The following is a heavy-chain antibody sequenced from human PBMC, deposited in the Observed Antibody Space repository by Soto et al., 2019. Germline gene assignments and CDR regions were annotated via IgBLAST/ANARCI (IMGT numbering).Heavy chain of an antibody. CDR3: ARFYDSKNNWFGP. Sequence: EESLKISCEGSGYSFTTYWIAWVRQMPGKGLEWMGITYPGDSDTRYSPSFQGQVTISADKSIRTAYLQWSSLKASDTAMYYCARFYDSKNNWFGPWGQGTLFTVSS. V-gene: IGHV5-51*01. CDR1: GYSFTTYW. J-gene: IGHJ5*02. CDR2: TYPGDSDT. D-gene: IGHD3-22*01.